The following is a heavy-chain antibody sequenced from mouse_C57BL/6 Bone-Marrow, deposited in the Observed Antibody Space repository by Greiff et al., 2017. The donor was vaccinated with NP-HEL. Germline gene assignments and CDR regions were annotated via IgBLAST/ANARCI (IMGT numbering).Heavy chain of an antibody. D-gene: IGHD4-1*01. CDR2: IYPGNSDT. V-gene: IGHV1-5*01. CDR3: TREGPGTGFFFDY. J-gene: IGHJ2*01. Sequence: EVQLQQSGTVLARPGASVKMSCKTSGYTFTSYWMHWVKQRPGQGLEWIGAIYPGNSDTSYNQKFKGKAKLTAVTSASTDYLELRSLTNEDSAVYYWTREGPGTGFFFDYWGQGTTLTVSS. CDR1: GYTFTSYW.